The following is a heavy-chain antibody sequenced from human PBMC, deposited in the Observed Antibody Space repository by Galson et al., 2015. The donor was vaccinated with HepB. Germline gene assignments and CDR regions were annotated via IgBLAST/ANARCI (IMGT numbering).Heavy chain of an antibody. CDR1: GGSISSGGYY. CDR3: ARGLSEAGYCSSTSCPYYFDY. V-gene: IGHV4-31*03. D-gene: IGHD2-2*01. Sequence: TLSLTCTVSGGSISSGGYYWSWIRQHPGKGLEWIGYIYYSGSTYYNPSLKSRVTISVDTSKNQFSLKLSSVTAADTAVYYCARGLSEAGYCSSTSCPYYFDYWGQGTLVTVSS. CDR2: IYYSGST. J-gene: IGHJ4*02.